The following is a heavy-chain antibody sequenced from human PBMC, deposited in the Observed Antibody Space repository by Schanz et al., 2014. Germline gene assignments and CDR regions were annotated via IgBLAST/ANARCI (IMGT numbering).Heavy chain of an antibody. Sequence: EVQLVESGGGLVQPGGSLRLSCAASGFTFSDHYMDWVRQAPGKGLEWVGRVRNKNNRYTTEYAASVKGRFTISRDDSKNSLYLQMNSLSADDTAVFYCAKGMRYCSGGTCYDYYYYGLDVWGQGTTVTVSS. CDR3: AKGMRYCSGGTCYDYYYYGLDV. V-gene: IGHV3-72*01. D-gene: IGHD2-15*01. J-gene: IGHJ6*02. CDR1: GFTFSDHY. CDR2: VRNKNNRYTT.